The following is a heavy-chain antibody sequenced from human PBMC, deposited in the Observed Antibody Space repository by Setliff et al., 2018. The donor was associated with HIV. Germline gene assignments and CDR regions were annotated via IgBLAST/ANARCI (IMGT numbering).Heavy chain of an antibody. Sequence: PSETLSLTCSVSGYSISSGYYWGWLRRSPGKGLDWIGTIYHSGSTYYNPALKSRVTISVDPSTNQFSLRLTSVTAADTAVYYCAGVYTILQFFDYWGQGIAVTVSS. D-gene: IGHD2-8*01. CDR1: GYSISSGYY. V-gene: IGHV4-38-2*01. CDR3: AGVYTILQFFDY. CDR2: IYHSGST. J-gene: IGHJ4*02.